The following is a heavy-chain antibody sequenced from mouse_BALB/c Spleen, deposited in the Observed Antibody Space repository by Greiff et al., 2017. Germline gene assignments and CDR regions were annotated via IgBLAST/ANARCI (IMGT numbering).Heavy chain of an antibody. Sequence: VQLQQSGPELVKPGASVKISCKASGYTFTDYNMHWVKQSHGKSLEWIGYIYPYNGGTGYNQKFKSKATLTVDNSSSTAYMELRSLTSEDSAVYYCARSLGGFAYWGQGTLVTVSA. CDR3: ARSLGGFAY. J-gene: IGHJ3*01. V-gene: IGHV1S29*02. D-gene: IGHD4-1*01. CDR1: GYTFTDYN. CDR2: IYPYNGGT.